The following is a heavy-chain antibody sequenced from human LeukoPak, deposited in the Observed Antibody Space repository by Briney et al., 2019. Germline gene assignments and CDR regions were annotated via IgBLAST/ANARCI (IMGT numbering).Heavy chain of an antibody. Sequence: SETLSLTCAVYGGSFSGYYWSWIRQPPGKGLEWIGEINHGGSTNYNPSLKSRVTISVDTSKNQFSLKLSSVTAADTAVYYCAREGGTIVGATLYYFDYWCQGTLVTVSS. J-gene: IGHJ4*02. CDR3: AREGGTIVGATLYYFDY. CDR1: GGSFSGYY. D-gene: IGHD1-26*01. V-gene: IGHV4-34*01. CDR2: INHGGST.